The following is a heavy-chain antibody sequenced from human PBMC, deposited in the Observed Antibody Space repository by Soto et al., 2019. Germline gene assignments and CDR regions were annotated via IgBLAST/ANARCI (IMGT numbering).Heavy chain of an antibody. CDR2: ISDDGART. V-gene: IGHV3-74*01. D-gene: IGHD2-2*01. Sequence: GGSLRLSCVASGFVFEVYWMHWVRQVPGKGLEWVSRISDDGARTHYADSVRGRFTISRDNANNALYLQMNALRGEDTAVYFCTRGPRPSSIGTGAVWGRGALVTVSS. J-gene: IGHJ4*02. CDR3: TRGPRPSSIGTGAV. CDR1: GFVFEVYW.